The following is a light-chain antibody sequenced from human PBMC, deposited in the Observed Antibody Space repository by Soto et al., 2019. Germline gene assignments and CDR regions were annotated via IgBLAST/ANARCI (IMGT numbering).Light chain of an antibody. J-gene: IGKJ2*01. CDR3: QQYNNWPFT. CDR1: QSVGSS. V-gene: IGKV3-15*01. CDR2: GAS. Sequence: EKVMTQSPATLSVSPGERATLSCRASQSVGSSLAWYQQKPGQAPRLLIYGASTRATGIPASFSGSGSGTEFTLTISSLQSEDFAVYYCQQYNNWPFTFGQGTKVEIK.